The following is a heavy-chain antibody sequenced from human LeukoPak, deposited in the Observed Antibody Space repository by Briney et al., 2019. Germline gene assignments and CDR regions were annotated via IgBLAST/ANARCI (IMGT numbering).Heavy chain of an antibody. CDR1: GFTFSSYA. V-gene: IGHV3-23*01. CDR2: ISGSGGST. D-gene: IGHD6-13*01. CDR3: AKDTSISSSWGYYYGMDV. J-gene: IGHJ6*02. Sequence: GGSLRLSCAASGFTFSSYAMSWVRQAPGKGLEWVSAISGSGGSTYYADSVKGRFTISRDNSKNTLYLQMNSLRAEDTAVYYCAKDTSISSSWGYYYGMDVWGQGTTVTVSS.